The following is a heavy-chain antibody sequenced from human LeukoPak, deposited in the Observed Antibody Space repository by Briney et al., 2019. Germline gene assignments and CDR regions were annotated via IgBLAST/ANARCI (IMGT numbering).Heavy chain of an antibody. CDR2: ISGSGGST. V-gene: IGHV3-23*01. CDR1: EFTFSSYA. J-gene: IGHJ4*02. D-gene: IGHD2-2*01. Sequence: GGSLRLSCAASEFTFSSYAMSWVRQAPGKGLEWVSAISGSGGSTYYADSVKGRFTISRDNSKNTLYLQMNSLGAEDTAVYYCAKDLGYCSSTSCFLDYWGQGTLVTVSS. CDR3: AKDLGYCSSTSCFLDY.